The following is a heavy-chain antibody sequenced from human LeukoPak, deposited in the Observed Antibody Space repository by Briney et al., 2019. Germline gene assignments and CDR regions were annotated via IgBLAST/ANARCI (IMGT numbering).Heavy chain of an antibody. J-gene: IGHJ4*02. CDR3: AKGLSIDY. D-gene: IGHD4/OR15-4a*01. CDR1: GFTFSSYA. Sequence: QPGRSLRLSCAASGFTFSSYAMHWVRQAPGKGLEWVAVISYDGSNKYYADSVKGRFTISRDNSKNTLYLQMNSLRAEDTAVYYCAKGLSIDYWGQGTLVTVSS. V-gene: IGHV3-30*04. CDR2: ISYDGSNK.